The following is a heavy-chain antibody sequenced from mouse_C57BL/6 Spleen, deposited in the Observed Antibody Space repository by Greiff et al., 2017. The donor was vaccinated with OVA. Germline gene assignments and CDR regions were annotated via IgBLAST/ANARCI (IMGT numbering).Heavy chain of an antibody. CDR2: IHPSDSDT. CDR1: GYTFTSYW. J-gene: IGHJ4*01. Sequence: QVQLQQPGAELVKPGASVKVSCKASGYTFTSYWMHWVKQRPGQGLEWIGRIHPSDSDTNYNQKFKGKATLTVDKSSSTAYMQLSSLTSEDSAVYYCAIRQAYYSNYVDYAMDYWGQGTSVTVSS. CDR3: AIRQAYYSNYVDYAMDY. V-gene: IGHV1-74*01. D-gene: IGHD2-5*01.